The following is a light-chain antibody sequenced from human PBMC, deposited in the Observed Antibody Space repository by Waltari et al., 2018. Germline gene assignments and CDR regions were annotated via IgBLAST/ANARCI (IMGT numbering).Light chain of an antibody. CDR1: SSNIGSNY. J-gene: IGLJ3*02. CDR2: KNN. CDR3: AAWDDSLSGLV. V-gene: IGLV1-47*01. Sequence: QSVLTQPPSASGTPGQKVTISCNGSSSNIGSNYVYWYQQLPGTAPKLLILKNNQRPSGVPDRFSDSKSGTSASLAINGLRYEDEADYYCAAWDDSLSGLVLGGGTKVTVL.